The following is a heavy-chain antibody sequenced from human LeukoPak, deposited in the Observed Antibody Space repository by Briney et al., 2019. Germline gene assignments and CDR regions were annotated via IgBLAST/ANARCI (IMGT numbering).Heavy chain of an antibody. Sequence: AGGSPRLSCAASGFTFSSYAMSWVRQAPGKGLEWVSAISGSGGSTYYADSVKGRFTISRDNSKNTLYLQMNSLRAEDTAVYYCATQWERYSPPSDYWGQGTLVTVSS. CDR3: ATQWERYSPPSDY. V-gene: IGHV3-23*01. CDR1: GFTFSSYA. J-gene: IGHJ4*02. CDR2: ISGSGGST. D-gene: IGHD1-26*01.